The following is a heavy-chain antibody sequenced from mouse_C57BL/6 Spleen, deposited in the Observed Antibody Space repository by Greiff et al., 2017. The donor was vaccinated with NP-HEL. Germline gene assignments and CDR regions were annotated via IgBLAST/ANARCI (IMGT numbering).Heavy chain of an antibody. Sequence: VQLQQPGAELVMPGASVKLSCKASGYTFTSYWMHWVKQRPGQGLEWIGEIDPSDSYTNYNQKFKGKSTLTVDKSSSTAYMQLSSLTSEDSAVYYCARFYYGNLYYFDYWGQGTTLTVSS. CDR2: IDPSDSYT. CDR3: ARFYYGNLYYFDY. D-gene: IGHD2-1*01. CDR1: GYTFTSYW. J-gene: IGHJ2*01. V-gene: IGHV1-69*01.